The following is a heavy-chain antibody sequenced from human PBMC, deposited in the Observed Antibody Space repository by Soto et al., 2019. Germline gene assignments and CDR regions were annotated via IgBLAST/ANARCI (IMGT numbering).Heavy chain of an antibody. V-gene: IGHV3-21*01. Sequence: GGSLRLSCAASGFTFISYSMFWVRQAPGKGLEWVSSISSSSSLIYYGDSVKGRFTISRDNTKNSLYLQMNNLRAEDTAVYYRGVRLVDAFDVWGQGTMVTVSS. CDR1: GFTFISYS. J-gene: IGHJ3*01. CDR2: ISSSSSLI. CDR3: GVRLVDAFDV. D-gene: IGHD6-19*01.